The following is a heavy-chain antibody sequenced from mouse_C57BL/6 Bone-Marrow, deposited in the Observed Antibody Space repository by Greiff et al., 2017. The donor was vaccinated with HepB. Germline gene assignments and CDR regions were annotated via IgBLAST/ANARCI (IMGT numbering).Heavy chain of an antibody. CDR2: IYPGDGDT. D-gene: IGHD1-1*01. J-gene: IGHJ2*01. CDR1: GYAFSSSW. Sequence: VQLQQSGPELVKPGASVKISCKASGYAFSSSWMNWVKQRPGKGLEWIGRIYPGDGDTNYNGKFKGKATLTADKSSSTAYMQLSRLTSEDSAVYFCARWGPYYYGSSYFDYWGQGTTLTVSS. CDR3: ARWGPYYYGSSYFDY. V-gene: IGHV1-82*01.